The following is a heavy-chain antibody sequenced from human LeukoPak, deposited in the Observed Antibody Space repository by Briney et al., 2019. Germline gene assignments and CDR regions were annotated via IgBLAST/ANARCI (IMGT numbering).Heavy chain of an antibody. V-gene: IGHV3-20*04. D-gene: IGHD6-13*01. Sequence: PGGSLRLSCAVSGFTFDDYGMSWVRQAPGKGLEWVSGINWNGGSTGYADSVKGRFTISRDNAKNSLYLQMNSLRAEDTALYYCARDLAAAGRDYYYYYYMDVWGKGTTVTVSS. CDR2: INWNGGST. CDR3: ARDLAAAGRDYYYYYYMDV. J-gene: IGHJ6*03. CDR1: GFTFDDYG.